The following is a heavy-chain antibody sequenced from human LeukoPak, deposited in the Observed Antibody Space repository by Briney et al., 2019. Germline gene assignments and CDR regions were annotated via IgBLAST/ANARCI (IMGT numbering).Heavy chain of an antibody. Sequence: GGSLRLSCAASGFTFSSYGMHWVRQAPGKGLEWVSYISSSSSTIYYADTVKGRFTISRDNSKNTLYLQMNSLRAEDTAVYYCARGGYYYGSGSYYRYWGQGTLVTVSS. CDR3: ARGGYYYGSGSYYRY. CDR2: ISSSSSTI. CDR1: GFTFSSYG. D-gene: IGHD3-10*01. J-gene: IGHJ4*02. V-gene: IGHV3-48*01.